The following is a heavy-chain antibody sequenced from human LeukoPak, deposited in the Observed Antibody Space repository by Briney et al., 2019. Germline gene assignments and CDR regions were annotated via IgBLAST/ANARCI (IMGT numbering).Heavy chain of an antibody. CDR2: INHSGST. Sequence: SETLSLTCAVYGGSFSGYYWSWIRQPPGKGLEWIGEINHSGSTNYNPSLKSRVTISVDTSKNQFSLKLSSVTAADTAVYYCASPGDYYDSSGYYPNWFDPWGLGTLVTVSS. CDR3: ASPGDYYDSSGYYPNWFDP. J-gene: IGHJ5*02. CDR1: GGSFSGYY. D-gene: IGHD3-22*01. V-gene: IGHV4-34*01.